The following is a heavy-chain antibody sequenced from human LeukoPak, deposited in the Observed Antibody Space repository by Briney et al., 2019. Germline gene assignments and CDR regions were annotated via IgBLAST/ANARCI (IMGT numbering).Heavy chain of an antibody. CDR2: ISAYNGNT. D-gene: IGHD1-26*01. V-gene: IGHV1-18*01. CDR1: GYTFTSYG. Sequence: VASVKVSCKASGYTFTSYGISWVRQAPGQGLEWMGWISAYNGNTNYAQKFQGRVTMTGDTSISTAYMELSRLKSDDTAVYYCARASSGRELYSPSDYWGQGTLVTVSS. CDR3: ARASSGRELYSPSDY. J-gene: IGHJ4*02.